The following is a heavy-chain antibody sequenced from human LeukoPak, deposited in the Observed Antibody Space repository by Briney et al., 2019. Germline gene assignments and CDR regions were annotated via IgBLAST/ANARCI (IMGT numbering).Heavy chain of an antibody. CDR2: ISSSGSTI. D-gene: IGHD3-9*01. J-gene: IGHJ5*02. V-gene: IGHV3-11*01. Sequence: PGGSLRLSCAASGFTFSDYYMSWIRQAPGKGLEWVSYISSSGSTIYYADSVKGRFTISRDNAKNSLYLQMNSLRAEDTAVYYCAREQELRYFDWSVHWGQGTLVTVSS. CDR1: GFTFSDYY. CDR3: AREQELRYFDWSVH.